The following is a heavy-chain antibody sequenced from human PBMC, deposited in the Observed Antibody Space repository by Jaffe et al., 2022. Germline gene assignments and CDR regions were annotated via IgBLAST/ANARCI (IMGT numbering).Heavy chain of an antibody. D-gene: IGHD6-13*01. CDR3: AKEYSSSWLNSYYYYYYMDV. J-gene: IGHJ6*03. Sequence: QVQLVESGGGVVQPGRSLRLSCAASGFTFSSYGMHWVRQAPGKGLEWVAVISYDGSNKYYADSVKGRFTISRDNSKNTLYLQMNSLRAEDTAVYYCAKEYSSSWLNSYYYYYYMDVWGKGTTVTVSS. V-gene: IGHV3-30*18. CDR2: ISYDGSNK. CDR1: GFTFSSYG.